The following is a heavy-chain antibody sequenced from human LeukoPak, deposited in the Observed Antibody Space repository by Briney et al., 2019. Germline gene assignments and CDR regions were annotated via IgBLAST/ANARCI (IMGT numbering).Heavy chain of an antibody. CDR1: GGSISSYY. CDR3: ARSYDFWSGYYFSPQTHYYYYYMDV. D-gene: IGHD3-3*01. V-gene: IGHV4-59*01. CDR2: IYYSGST. Sequence: SETLSLTCTVSGGSISSYYWSWLRQPPGKGLEWIGYIYYSGSTNYNPSLKSRVTIPVDTSKNQFSLKLSSVTAADTAVYYCARSYDFWSGYYFSPQTHYYYYYMDVWGKGTTVTVSS. J-gene: IGHJ6*03.